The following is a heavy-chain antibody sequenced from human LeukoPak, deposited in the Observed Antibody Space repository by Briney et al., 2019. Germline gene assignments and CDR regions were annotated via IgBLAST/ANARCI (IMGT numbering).Heavy chain of an antibody. CDR1: GFTFSSYA. D-gene: IGHD3-3*02. Sequence: GGSLRLSCAASGFTFSSYAMTWVRRAPGRGLEWVSAISGGGYYIYYADSVRGRFTTSRDNSKNTLYLQMTNLRAEDTGLYYCAKNRGTGLAFYDYWGQGTQVTVSS. V-gene: IGHV3-23*01. J-gene: IGHJ4*02. CDR3: AKNRGTGLAFYDY. CDR2: ISGGGYYI.